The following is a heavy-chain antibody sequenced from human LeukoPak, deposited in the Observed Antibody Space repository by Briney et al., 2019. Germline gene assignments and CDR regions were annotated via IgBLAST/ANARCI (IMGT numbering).Heavy chain of an antibody. V-gene: IGHV3-74*01. Sequence: GGSLRLSCAASGFTFSSYWMHWVRQAPGKGLVWVSRINSDGSSTSYADAVKGRFTISRDNAKNKLYLQMNSLRAEDTVVYYCARTYYDFWSGYLYYYYMDVWGKGTTVTVSS. CDR3: ARTYYDFWSGYLYYYYMDV. CDR2: INSDGSST. J-gene: IGHJ6*03. D-gene: IGHD3-3*01. CDR1: GFTFSSYW.